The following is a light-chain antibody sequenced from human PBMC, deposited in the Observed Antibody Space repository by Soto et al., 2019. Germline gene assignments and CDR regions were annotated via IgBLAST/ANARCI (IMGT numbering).Light chain of an antibody. Sequence: EIVLTQSPGTLSLSPGERATLSCRASQYISSSYFTWYQQKPGQAPRLLIYAASNRANGIPDRFSGSGSGTEFTLTISRLEPEDFAVYYCQQYGNSLPYTFGQGTKLEIK. CDR3: QQYGNSLPYT. CDR2: AAS. CDR1: QYISSSY. J-gene: IGKJ2*01. V-gene: IGKV3-20*01.